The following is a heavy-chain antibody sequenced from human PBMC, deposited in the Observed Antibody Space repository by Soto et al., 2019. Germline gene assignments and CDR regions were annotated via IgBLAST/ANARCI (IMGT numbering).Heavy chain of an antibody. CDR2: IYWDDDK. Sequence: QITLKESGPTLVKPTQPLTLTCTFSGFSLSTSGVGVGWIRQPPGKALEWLALIYWDDDKRYSPSLKSRLTITKDTSKNQVVLTMTNMDPVDTATYYCTHRPGEQPSWNWGQGTLVTVSS. J-gene: IGHJ4*02. D-gene: IGHD3-10*01. CDR1: GFSLSTSGVG. CDR3: THRPGEQPSWN. V-gene: IGHV2-5*02.